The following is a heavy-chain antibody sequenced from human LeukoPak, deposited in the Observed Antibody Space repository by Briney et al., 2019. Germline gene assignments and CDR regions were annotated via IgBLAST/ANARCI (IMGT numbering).Heavy chain of an antibody. V-gene: IGHV4-34*01. CDR1: DDSITMYY. CDR2: VNHSGST. D-gene: IGHD6-13*01. Sequence: SETLSLTCSVSDDSITMYYWTCIRQPPGKGLEWIGEVNHSGSTNYNPSLKSRVTISVDTSKTQFSLKLSSVTAADTAVYYCARSGSIAAERYYYYYMDVWGKGTTVTVSS. J-gene: IGHJ6*03. CDR3: ARSGSIAAERYYYYYMDV.